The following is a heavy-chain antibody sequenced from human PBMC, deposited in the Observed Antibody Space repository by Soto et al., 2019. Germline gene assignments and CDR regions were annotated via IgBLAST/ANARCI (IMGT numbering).Heavy chain of an antibody. CDR2: ISASSTYI. V-gene: IGHV3-21*01. J-gene: IGHJ4*02. D-gene: IGHD5-12*01. CDR3: ARGWLSNPGMY. CDR1: GFIFSSYT. Sequence: EVQLVESGGGLVKPGGSLRLSCAASGFIFSSYTMNWVRQAPGKGLEWVSSISASSTYIYYADSLKGRFTISRDNAHNSLYLQVNSLRAEDTAVYYCARGWLSNPGMYWGQGTLVTVSS.